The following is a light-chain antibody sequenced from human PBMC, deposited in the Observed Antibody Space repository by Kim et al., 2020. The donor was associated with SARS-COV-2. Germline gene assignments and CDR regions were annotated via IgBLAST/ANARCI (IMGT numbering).Light chain of an antibody. J-gene: IGKJ2*03. Sequence: APGERATLSCRASQSVAPNRLGWFQQKPGQAPRLLIYGTSKRATGIPDRFSASESGTDFTLTINRLEPEDVAVYFCQQYDRPPYSFGQGTKLEI. CDR1: QSVAPNR. CDR2: GTS. V-gene: IGKV3-20*01. CDR3: QQYDRPPYS.